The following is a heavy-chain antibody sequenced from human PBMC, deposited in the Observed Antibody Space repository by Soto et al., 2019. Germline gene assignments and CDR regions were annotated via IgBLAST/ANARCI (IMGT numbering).Heavy chain of an antibody. CDR1: GYTFSNFW. D-gene: IGHD6-13*01. CDR2: IYPGDHET. V-gene: IGHV5-51*01. CDR3: ARSPRSSPYFDY. J-gene: IGHJ4*02. Sequence: LGESLKISCQSSGYTFSNFWIGWVRQLPGKGLEWMGIIYPGDHETRYSPSFHGKVTIPADRSINTAYLQWNSLEASDTAFYFCARSPRSSPYFDYWGQGALVTVSS.